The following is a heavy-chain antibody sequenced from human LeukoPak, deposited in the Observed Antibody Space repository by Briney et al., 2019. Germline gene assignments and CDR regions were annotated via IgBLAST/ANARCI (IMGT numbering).Heavy chain of an antibody. Sequence: SETLSLTCTVSGGSISSYYWSWIRQPAGKGLEWIGRIYISGSGSTNYNPSLKSRVTMSVDTSKSQFSLKLSSATAADTAVYYCARVYNYDILTGYYYNWFDPWGQGTLVTVSS. CDR2: IYISGSGST. CDR3: ARVYNYDILTGYYYNWFDP. D-gene: IGHD3-9*01. V-gene: IGHV4-4*07. J-gene: IGHJ5*02. CDR1: GGSISSYY.